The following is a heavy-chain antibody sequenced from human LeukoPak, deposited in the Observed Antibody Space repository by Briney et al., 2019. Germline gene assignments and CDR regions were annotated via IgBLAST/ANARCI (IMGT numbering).Heavy chain of an antibody. CDR1: GFTVSSNY. CDR3: AKVGRYSGYDFVGHFDY. D-gene: IGHD5-12*01. CDR2: IYSGGST. Sequence: GGSLRLSCAASGFTVSSNYMSWVRQAPGKGLEWVSVIYSGGSTYYADSVKGRFTISRDNAKNSLYLQMNSLRAEDTALYYCAKVGRYSGYDFVGHFDYWGQGTLVTVSS. J-gene: IGHJ4*02. V-gene: IGHV3-53*05.